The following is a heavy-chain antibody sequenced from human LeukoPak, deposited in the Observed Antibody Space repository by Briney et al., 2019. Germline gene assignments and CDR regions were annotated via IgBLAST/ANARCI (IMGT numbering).Heavy chain of an antibody. D-gene: IGHD6-6*01. CDR2: INHSGST. V-gene: IGHV4-34*01. CDR3: CNSHYSSSSHDY. J-gene: IGHJ4*02. Sequence: NASETLSLTCAVYGGSSSGYYWSWIRQPPGKGLEWIGEINHSGSTNYNPSLKSRVTISVDTSKNQFSLKLSSVTAADTAVYYCCNSHYSSSSHDYWGQGTLVTVSS. CDR1: GGSSSGYY.